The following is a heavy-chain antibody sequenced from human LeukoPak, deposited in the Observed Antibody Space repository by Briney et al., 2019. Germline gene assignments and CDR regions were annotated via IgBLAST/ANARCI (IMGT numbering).Heavy chain of an antibody. Sequence: SETLSLTCAVYGGSFSGYYWSWIRQPPGKGLEWIGEINHSGSTNYNPSLKSRVTISVDTSKNQFSLKLSSVTAADTAVYYCARGVPAAGLNRPPQTGHYYFDYWGQGTLVTVSS. CDR3: ARGVPAAGLNRPPQTGHYYFDY. J-gene: IGHJ4*02. CDR2: INHSGST. D-gene: IGHD6-13*01. CDR1: GGSFSGYY. V-gene: IGHV4-34*01.